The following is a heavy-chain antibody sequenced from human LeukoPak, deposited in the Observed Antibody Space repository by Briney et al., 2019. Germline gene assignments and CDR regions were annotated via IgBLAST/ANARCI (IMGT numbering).Heavy chain of an antibody. D-gene: IGHD5-18*01. CDR3: AKEKLPSGYSFLTDY. J-gene: IGHJ4*02. V-gene: IGHV3-30*18. CDR1: GFTFNSHG. CDR2: ISYDGPNK. Sequence: GGSLRLSCAASGFTFNSHGMHWVRQAPGKGLEWVAVISYDGPNKYYADSVKGRFTISRDDSKSTLYLQMNSLRPEDTAVYYCAKEKLPSGYSFLTDYWGQGTLVTVSS.